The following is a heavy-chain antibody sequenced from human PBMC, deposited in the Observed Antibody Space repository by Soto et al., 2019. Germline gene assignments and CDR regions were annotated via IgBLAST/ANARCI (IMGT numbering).Heavy chain of an antibody. J-gene: IGHJ4*02. D-gene: IGHD3-10*01. Sequence: PVGSLRLSCAASDFDFSSYGIHWVRQAPGKGREWVAASSYDGRETFYADSAKGRFTVSKEMSKNTAFLQMNALRHEDTAVYFCARDSGWPILNFDNWGQGTPVTVSS. CDR3: ARDSGWPILNFDN. CDR1: DFDFSSYG. CDR2: SSYDGRET. V-gene: IGHV3-30*03.